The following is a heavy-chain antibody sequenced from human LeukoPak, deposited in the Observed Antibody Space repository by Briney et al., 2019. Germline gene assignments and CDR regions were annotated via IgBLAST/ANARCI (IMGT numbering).Heavy chain of an antibody. CDR2: IIPILGIA. CDR3: AKSCSSTSCSGYYYGMDV. J-gene: IGHJ6*02. CDR1: GGTFSSYA. Sequence: SVKVSCKASGGTFSSYAISGVRQAPGQGLEWMGRIIPILGIANYAQKFQGRVTITADKSTSTAYMELSSLRSEDTAVYYCAKSCSSTSCSGYYYGMDVWGQGTTVTVSS. V-gene: IGHV1-69*04. D-gene: IGHD2-2*01.